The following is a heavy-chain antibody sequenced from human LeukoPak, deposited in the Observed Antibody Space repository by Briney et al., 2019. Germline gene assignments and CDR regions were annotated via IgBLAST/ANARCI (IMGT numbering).Heavy chain of an antibody. Sequence: SETLSLTCTVSGESIRKSPYHWGWVRQAPGKGLEWIGTVYDVGFNHYNPSLSSRATIVLDTSQNHFSLKLTSVIAADTAVYYCARGGSWRETHYWGQGTLVTVSS. CDR1: GESIRKSPYH. J-gene: IGHJ4*02. D-gene: IGHD5-24*01. CDR3: ARGGSWRETHY. CDR2: VYDVGFN. V-gene: IGHV4-39*02.